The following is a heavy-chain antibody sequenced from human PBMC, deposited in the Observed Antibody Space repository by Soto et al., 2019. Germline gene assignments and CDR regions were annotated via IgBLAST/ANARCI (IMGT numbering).Heavy chain of an antibody. J-gene: IGHJ4*02. V-gene: IGHV1-18*01. Sequence: ASVKVSCKASGYTFTSYGISWVRQAPGQGLEWMGWISAYNGNTNYAQKLQGRVTMTTDTSTSTAYMELRSLRSDDTAVYYCARDDSRGYSGHEGGFDYWGQGTLVTVSS. D-gene: IGHD5-12*01. CDR2: ISAYNGNT. CDR1: GYTFTSYG. CDR3: ARDDSRGYSGHEGGFDY.